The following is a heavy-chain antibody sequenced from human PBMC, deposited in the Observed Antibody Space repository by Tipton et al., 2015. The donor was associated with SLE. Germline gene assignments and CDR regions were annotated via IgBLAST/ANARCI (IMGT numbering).Heavy chain of an antibody. CDR2: IYYSGST. Sequence: TLSLTCTVSGGSISSYYWSWIRQPPGKGLEWIGYIYYSGSTNYNPSLKSRVTISVDTSKNQFSLKLSSVTAADTAVYYCARDTHLGYWGQGTLVTVSS. CDR1: GGSISSYY. J-gene: IGHJ4*02. CDR3: ARDTHLGY. V-gene: IGHV4-59*12.